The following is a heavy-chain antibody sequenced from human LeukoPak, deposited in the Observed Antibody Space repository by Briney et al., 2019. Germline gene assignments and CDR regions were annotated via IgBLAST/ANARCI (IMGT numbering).Heavy chain of an antibody. D-gene: IGHD5-12*01. V-gene: IGHV4-59*01. J-gene: IGHJ4*02. CDR2: IYYSGST. CDR1: GGSISSYY. CDR3: ARTDIVATNQWWYFDY. Sequence: PSETLSLTCTVSGGSISSYYWSWIRQPPGKGLEWIGYIYYSGSTNYNPSLKSRVTISVDTSKHQVSLKLSSVTAADTAVYYCARTDIVATNQWWYFDYWGQGTLVTVSS.